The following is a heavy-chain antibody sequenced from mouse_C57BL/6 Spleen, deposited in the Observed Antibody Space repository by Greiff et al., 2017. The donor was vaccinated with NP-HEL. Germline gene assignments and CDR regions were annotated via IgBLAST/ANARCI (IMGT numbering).Heavy chain of an antibody. J-gene: IGHJ4*01. CDR3: ARPLTGTDAMDY. CDR1: GYTFTSYT. Sequence: VQLQQSGAELARPGASVKMSCKASGYTFTSYTMHWVKQRPGQGLEWIGYINPSSGYTKSNQKFKDKATLTADKSSSTAYMQLSSLTSEDSAVYYCARPLTGTDAMDYWGQGTSVTVSS. V-gene: IGHV1-4*01. D-gene: IGHD4-1*01. CDR2: INPSSGYT.